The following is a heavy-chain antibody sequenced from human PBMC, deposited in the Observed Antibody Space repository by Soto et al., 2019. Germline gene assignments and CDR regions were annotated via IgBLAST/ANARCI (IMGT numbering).Heavy chain of an antibody. D-gene: IGHD3-22*01. V-gene: IGHV1-69*13. CDR2: IIPIFGTA. Sequence: SVKVSCKASGGTFSSYAISWVRQAPGQGLEWMGGIIPIFGTANYAQKFQGRVTITADEYTSTAYMELSSLRSDDTAVYYCARDPEPYYDSSGSLAYFDYWGQGTLVTVAS. CDR3: ARDPEPYYDSSGSLAYFDY. J-gene: IGHJ4*02. CDR1: GGTFSSYA.